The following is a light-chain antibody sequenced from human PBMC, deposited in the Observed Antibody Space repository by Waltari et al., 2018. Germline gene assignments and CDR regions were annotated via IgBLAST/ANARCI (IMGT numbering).Light chain of an antibody. J-gene: IGLJ3*02. V-gene: IGLV2-23*03. CDR3: CSYAGSRTFVV. CDR2: EGS. CDR1: SSDGGRYKL. Sequence: QSALTQPASVSGSPGQSITISCTGTSSDGGRYKLVSWYQQPPGKAPKLMICEGSKRPSGVSNRFSGSKSGNTASLTISGLQAEDEADYYCCSYAGSRTFVVFGGGTKLTVL.